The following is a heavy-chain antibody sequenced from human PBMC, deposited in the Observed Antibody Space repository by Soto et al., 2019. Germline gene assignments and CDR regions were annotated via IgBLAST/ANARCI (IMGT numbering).Heavy chain of an antibody. CDR2: TSPSSNEI. CDR1: GFPFSSHC. V-gene: IGHV3-48*02. CDR3: VKGRQDFDYFDL. Sequence: WGSLRLSCAASGFPFSSHCLYWVRHAPGQGRGWGSYTSPSSNEIYYAGAVRGRFAMSRDNATKSVSLKMNNLRDDDTAVDYGVKGRQDFDYFDLWGQGTLVTVSS. J-gene: IGHJ4*02.